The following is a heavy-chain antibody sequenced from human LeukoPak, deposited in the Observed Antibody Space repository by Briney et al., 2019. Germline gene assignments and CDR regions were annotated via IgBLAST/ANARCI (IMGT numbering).Heavy chain of an antibody. CDR3: ATGPYCSGGSCYYRYFQH. CDR1: GYTLTELS. CDR2: FDPEDGET. V-gene: IGHV1-24*01. D-gene: IGHD2-15*01. J-gene: IGHJ1*01. Sequence: ASVKVSCKVSGYTLTELSMHWVRQAPGKGLEWMGGFDPEDGETIYAQKFQGRVTMTEDTSTDTAYMELSSLRSEDTAVYYCATGPYCSGGSCYYRYFQHWGQGTLVTVSS.